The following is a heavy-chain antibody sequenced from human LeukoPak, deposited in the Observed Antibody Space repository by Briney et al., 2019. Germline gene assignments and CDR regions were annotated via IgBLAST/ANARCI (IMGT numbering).Heavy chain of an antibody. J-gene: IGHJ5*02. CDR1: GGSISSYY. D-gene: IGHD3-10*01. Sequence: SETLSLTCTVSGGSISSYYWSWIRQPAGKGLEWIGRIYTSGSTNYNPSLKSRVTMSVDTSKNQFSLKLSSVTAADTAVYFCAREGTSGGLNWLDPWGQGTLVTVSS. CDR3: AREGTSGGLNWLDP. V-gene: IGHV4-4*07. CDR2: IYTSGST.